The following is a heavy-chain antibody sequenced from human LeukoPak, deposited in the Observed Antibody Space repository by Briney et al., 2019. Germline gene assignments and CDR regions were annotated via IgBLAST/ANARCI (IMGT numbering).Heavy chain of an antibody. CDR3: ARDQTYDKTSGFSLYAFDI. D-gene: IGHD3-22*01. CDR1: GGSISSYY. J-gene: IGHJ3*02. CDR2: IYTSRTT. Sequence: PSETLSLTCSVSGGSISSYYWSWIRQPAGKGLEWIGRIYTSRTTNYNPSLKSRVTMSVDTSKNQFSLKLNSVTAADTAVYYGARDQTYDKTSGFSLYAFDIWGQGTMVTVSS. V-gene: IGHV4-4*07.